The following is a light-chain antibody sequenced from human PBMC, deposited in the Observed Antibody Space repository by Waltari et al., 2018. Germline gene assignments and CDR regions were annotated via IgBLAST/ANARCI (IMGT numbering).Light chain of an antibody. J-gene: IGLJ3*02. CDR2: GST. Sequence: QSVLTQPPSVSGAPGQRVTISCTGSGSNNVAGHDVHWYQQLPRAAPKLLIYGSTSRPLGVPARFFGSTSGTSASLAITGLQAEDEADYYCQSYDTSLSVVFGGGTKLTVL. CDR3: QSYDTSLSVV. V-gene: IGLV1-40*01. CDR1: GSNNVAGHD.